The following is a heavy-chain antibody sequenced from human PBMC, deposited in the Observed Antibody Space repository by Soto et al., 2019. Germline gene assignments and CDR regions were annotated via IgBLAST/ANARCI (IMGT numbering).Heavy chain of an antibody. D-gene: IGHD1-26*01. CDR1: GGSFSGYY. V-gene: IGHV4-34*01. CDR3: ARGGYSGSYSSFDY. CDR2: INHSGST. Sequence: SETLSLTCAVYGGSFSGYYWSWIRQPPGKGLEWTGEINHSGSTNYNPSLKSRVTISVDTSKNQFSLKLSSVTAADTAVYYCARGGYSGSYSSFDYWGQGTLVTVS. J-gene: IGHJ4*02.